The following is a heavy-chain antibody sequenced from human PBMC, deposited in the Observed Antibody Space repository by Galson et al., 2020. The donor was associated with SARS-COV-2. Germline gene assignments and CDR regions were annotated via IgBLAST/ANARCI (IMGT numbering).Heavy chain of an antibody. D-gene: IGHD3-16*02. Sequence: ASVKVSCKVSGYTLTELSMHWVRQAPGKGLEWMGGFDPEDGETIYAQTFQGRVTMTEDTSTDTAYMELSSLRSEDTAVYYCATGAMITFGGVIVSPFDYWGQGTLVTVSS. J-gene: IGHJ4*02. CDR1: GYTLTELS. CDR2: FDPEDGET. V-gene: IGHV1-24*01. CDR3: ATGAMITFGGVIVSPFDY.